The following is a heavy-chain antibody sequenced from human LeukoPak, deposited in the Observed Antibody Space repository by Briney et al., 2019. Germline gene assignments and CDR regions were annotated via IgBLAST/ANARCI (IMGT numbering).Heavy chain of an antibody. CDR3: AHTGWTKSSKYYYSPYLDV. V-gene: IGHV3-43*02. D-gene: IGHD1-14*01. J-gene: IGHJ6*03. CDR1: GFTFDDYG. Sequence: GGSLRLSCAASGFTFDDYGMEWVRQAPGKGLEYVSLISGNADRIEYADSVKGRFTISRDSSKNYLYLKMNSLRIEDTAVYYCAHTGWTKSSKYYYSPYLDVWGKGTPVTVSS. CDR2: ISGNADRI.